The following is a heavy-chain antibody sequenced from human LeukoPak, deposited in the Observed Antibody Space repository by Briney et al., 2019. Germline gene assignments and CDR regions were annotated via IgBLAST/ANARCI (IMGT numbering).Heavy chain of an antibody. Sequence: GASVKVSCKVSGDTFSSYAFSWLRQAPGQGLVWMGGIIPIYGTPNYAQKFQGRVTITTDESTSTAYMELSSLRSEDTAVYYCARDHWGIVENGYDYFYYDMDVWGKGTTVTVSS. D-gene: IGHD7-27*01. V-gene: IGHV1-69*05. J-gene: IGHJ6*03. CDR3: ARDHWGIVENGYDYFYYDMDV. CDR2: IIPIYGTP. CDR1: GDTFSSYA.